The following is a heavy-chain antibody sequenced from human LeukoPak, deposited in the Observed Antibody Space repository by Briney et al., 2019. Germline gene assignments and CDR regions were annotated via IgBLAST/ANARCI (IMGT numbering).Heavy chain of an antibody. CDR1: GFTFSSYG. Sequence: GGSLRLSCAASGFTFSSYGMHWVRQAPGKGLEWVAFIRYDGSNKYYADSVKGRFTISRDNSKNTLYLQMNSLRAEDTAVYYCAKATLCSGGSCYLYYFDYWGQGTLVTVSS. J-gene: IGHJ4*02. D-gene: IGHD2-15*01. CDR2: IRYDGSNK. V-gene: IGHV3-30*02. CDR3: AKATLCSGGSCYLYYFDY.